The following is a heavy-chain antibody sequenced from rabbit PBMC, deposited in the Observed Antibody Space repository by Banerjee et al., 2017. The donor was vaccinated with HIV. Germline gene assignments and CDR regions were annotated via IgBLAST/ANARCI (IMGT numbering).Heavy chain of an antibody. Sequence: QSLEESGGDLVKPEGSLTLTCTASGFSFSSNYYMCWVRQAPGKGLEWIACIYTGSSGSTWYASWAKGRFTISKTSSTTVTLQMTSLTAADTATYFCAKSVYGYAMTRLDLWGPGTLVTVS. D-gene: IGHD6-1*01. CDR3: AKSVYGYAMTRLDL. CDR1: GFSFSSNYY. J-gene: IGHJ3*01. CDR2: IYTGSSGST. V-gene: IGHV1S40*01.